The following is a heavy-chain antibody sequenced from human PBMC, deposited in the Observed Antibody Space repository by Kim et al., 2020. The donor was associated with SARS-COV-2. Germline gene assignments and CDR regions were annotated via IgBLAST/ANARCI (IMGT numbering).Heavy chain of an antibody. CDR3: ARVGDFRGVF. V-gene: IGHV4-61*01. CDR1: GVSVNSDNYF. CDR2: IYSSGSA. D-gene: IGHD4-17*01. Sequence: SETLSLTCTVSGVSVNSDNYFWSWLRQPPGKGLEWIGFIYSSGSAHYNPSFTSRVTISQDTSKNQFSLKMTSVTAADTAKYYCARVGDFRGVFWGQGTLVTVS. J-gene: IGHJ4*02.